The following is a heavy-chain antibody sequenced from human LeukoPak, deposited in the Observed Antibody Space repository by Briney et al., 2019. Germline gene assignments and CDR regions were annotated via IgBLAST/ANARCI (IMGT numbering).Heavy chain of an antibody. CDR2: IIPIFGTA. V-gene: IGHV1-69*05. CDR3: ARAGLGYNLVDY. CDR1: GYTFTGYY. D-gene: IGHD5-24*01. Sequence: ASVKVSCKASGYTFTGYYMHWVRQAPGQGLEWMGRIIPIFGTANYAQKFQGRVTITTDESTSTAYMELSSLRSEDTALYYRARAGLGYNLVDYWGQGTLVTVSS. J-gene: IGHJ4*02.